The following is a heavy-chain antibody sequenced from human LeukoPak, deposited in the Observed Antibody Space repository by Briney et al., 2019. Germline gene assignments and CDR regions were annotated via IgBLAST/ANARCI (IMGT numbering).Heavy chain of an antibody. Sequence: GGSLRLSCVASGFTFSTYAMHWVRQAPGRGLEWVAIISYDAKNTFYADSVKGRFTFSRDNSKSTLFLQLNSLGLEDSGLYYCTRGVGGKWSYFDLWGQGILVTVSP. CDR2: ISYDAKNT. CDR3: TRGVGGKWSYFDL. V-gene: IGHV3-30*01. D-gene: IGHD2-15*01. J-gene: IGHJ4*02. CDR1: GFTFSTYA.